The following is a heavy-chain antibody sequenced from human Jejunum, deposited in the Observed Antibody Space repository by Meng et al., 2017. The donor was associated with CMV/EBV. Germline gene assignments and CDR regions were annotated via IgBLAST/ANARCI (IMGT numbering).Heavy chain of an antibody. CDR2: IIPIIGRP. CDR3: ASDITGNTYAYDS. Sequence: ASGGTLSSYVIGWVRQAPGQRLEWMGRIIPIIGRPHHAQRFQDRVSITADKATSTVYMELKTLTSEDTAVYFCASDITGNTYAYDSWGQGTLVTVSS. V-gene: IGHV1-69*04. CDR1: GGTLSSYV. J-gene: IGHJ5*01. D-gene: IGHD1-20*01.